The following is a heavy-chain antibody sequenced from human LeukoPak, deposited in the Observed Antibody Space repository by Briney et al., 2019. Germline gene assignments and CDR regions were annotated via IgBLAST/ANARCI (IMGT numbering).Heavy chain of an antibody. CDR1: GGSISSGGYS. J-gene: IGHJ4*02. D-gene: IGHD6-13*01. Sequence: SETLSLTCAVSGGSISSGGYSWSWIRQPPGKGLEWIGYIYHSRSTYYNPSLKSRVTISVDRSKNQFSLKLSSVTAADTAVYYCARSGIAAAATGYFDYWGQGTLVTVSS. V-gene: IGHV4-30-2*01. CDR2: IYHSRST. CDR3: ARSGIAAAATGYFDY.